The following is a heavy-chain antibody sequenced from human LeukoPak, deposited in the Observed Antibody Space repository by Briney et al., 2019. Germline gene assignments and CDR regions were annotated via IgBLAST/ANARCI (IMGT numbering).Heavy chain of an antibody. CDR1: GGSFSGYY. J-gene: IGHJ4*02. CDR2: INHSGGT. Sequence: SETLSLTCAVYGGSFSGYYWSWIRQPPGKGLEWIGEINHSGGTNYNPSLKSRVTISVDTSKNQFSLKLSSVTAADTAVYYCARRFLEWFPVYYFDYWGQGTLVTVSS. V-gene: IGHV4-34*01. CDR3: ARRFLEWFPVYYFDY. D-gene: IGHD3-3*01.